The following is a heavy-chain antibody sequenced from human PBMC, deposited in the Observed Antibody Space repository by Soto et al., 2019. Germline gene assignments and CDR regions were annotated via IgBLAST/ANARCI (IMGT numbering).Heavy chain of an antibody. D-gene: IGHD3-16*01. CDR2: ISGNGVDT. Sequence: GGSLRLSCAASGCTFSSYAMTWVRQAPGRGLEWVSTISGNGVDTYYADSVKGRFTISRDNSKNTHFLQMNSLRAEDTAVYYWEKGAHSSCFNPWGREPRVTFS. V-gene: IGHV3-23*01. CDR1: GCTFSSYA. J-gene: IGHJ5*02. CDR3: EKGAHSSCFNP.